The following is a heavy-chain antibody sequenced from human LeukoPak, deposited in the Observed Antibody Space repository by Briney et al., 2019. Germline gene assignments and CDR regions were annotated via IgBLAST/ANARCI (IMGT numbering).Heavy chain of an antibody. CDR1: GGSMSGFF. Sequence: PSETLSLTCTVSGGSMSGFFWTWIRQPPGRELEWIGSIYYSGSSTKYNPSLKSRVTTSVDTSKSQFSLNLDSATAADTAVYYCARTSRHFYGSGTNLTPWPADMDVWGQGTTVTVSS. CDR2: IYYSGSST. V-gene: IGHV4-59*01. CDR3: ARTSRHFYGSGTNLTPWPADMDV. D-gene: IGHD3-10*01. J-gene: IGHJ6*02.